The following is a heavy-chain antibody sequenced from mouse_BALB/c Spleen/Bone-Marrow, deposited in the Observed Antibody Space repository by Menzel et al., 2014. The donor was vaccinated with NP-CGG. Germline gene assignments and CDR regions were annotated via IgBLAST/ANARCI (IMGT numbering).Heavy chain of an antibody. D-gene: IGHD2-4*01. CDR2: ISGGGSYT. CDR3: ARHAYYDQTEVSFVY. J-gene: IGHJ3*01. CDR1: GFTFSNYG. Sequence: EVKLVESGGGLVKSGGSLKPSCAASGFTFSNYGMSWVRQTPEKRLEWVATISGGGSYTFYSDSVKGRFTISRDNAKNNLYLQPSSLRSEDTALYYCARHAYYDQTEVSFVYWGQGTLVTVSA. V-gene: IGHV5-9-2*01.